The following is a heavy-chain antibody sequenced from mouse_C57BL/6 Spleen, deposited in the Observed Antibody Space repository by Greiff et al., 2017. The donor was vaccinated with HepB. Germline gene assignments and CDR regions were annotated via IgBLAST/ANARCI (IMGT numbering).Heavy chain of an antibody. CDR1: GFNIKDYY. J-gene: IGHJ4*01. V-gene: IGHV14-2*01. CDR2: IDPEDGET. Sequence: VQLQPSGAELVKPGASVKLSCTASGFNIKDYYMHWVKQRTEQGLEWIGRIDPEDGETKYAPKFQGKATITADTSSNTAYLQLSSLTSEDTAVYYCARSEITTFYYYAMDYWGQGTSVTVSS. D-gene: IGHD2-4*01. CDR3: ARSEITTFYYYAMDY.